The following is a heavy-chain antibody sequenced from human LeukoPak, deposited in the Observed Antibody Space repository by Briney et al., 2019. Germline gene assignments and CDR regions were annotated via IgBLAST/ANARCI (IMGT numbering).Heavy chain of an antibody. CDR3: ARPEGDCYGLCAFDI. J-gene: IGHJ3*02. Sequence: GGSLRLSCAASGFTFSTYTMNWVRQAPGKGLEWVSSITTSSSYIYYADSVKGRFTISRDNAKNSLYLQMNSLRAEDTAVYYCARPEGDCYGLCAFDIWGQGTMVTVSS. D-gene: IGHD2-21*02. CDR1: GFTFSTYT. V-gene: IGHV3-21*01. CDR2: ITTSSSYI.